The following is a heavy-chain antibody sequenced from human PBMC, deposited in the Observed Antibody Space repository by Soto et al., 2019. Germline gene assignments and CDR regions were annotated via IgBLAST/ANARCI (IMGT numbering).Heavy chain of an antibody. D-gene: IGHD6-19*01. CDR1: GVTFKTYG. J-gene: IGHJ5*02. Sequence: LRLSCAASGVTFKTYGMHWGRQAPGKGLEWVAVTSYGGDHDDYEDSVKGRFTISRDNSVNTLYLQMNSLRAEDTAVYYCARVGGQWQLLARFDLWGQGTLVTVS. V-gene: IGHV3-33*08. CDR2: TSYGGDHD. CDR3: ARVGGQWQLLARFDL.